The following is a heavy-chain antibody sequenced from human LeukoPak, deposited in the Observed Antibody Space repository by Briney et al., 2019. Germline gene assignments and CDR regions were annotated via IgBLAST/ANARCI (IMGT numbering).Heavy chain of an antibody. J-gene: IGHJ4*02. Sequence: PSETLSLTCAVYGESFSGNYWSWIRQPPGKGLEWIGEINHSGSTNYNPSLKSRVTISVDTSKNQFSLKLTSVTAADTAVYYCARARGGVSIDYWGQGTLVTVSS. CDR3: ARARGGVSIDY. CDR1: GESFSGNY. CDR2: INHSGST. D-gene: IGHD5/OR15-5a*01. V-gene: IGHV4-34*01.